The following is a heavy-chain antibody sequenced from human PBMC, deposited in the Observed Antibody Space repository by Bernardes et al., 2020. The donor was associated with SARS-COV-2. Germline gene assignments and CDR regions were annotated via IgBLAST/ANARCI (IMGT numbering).Heavy chain of an antibody. Sequence: ASVKVSCKASGYTFTGYYMDWVRQAPGQGLEWMGWINPNSGGINYGQKFQGRVTMTRDTSISTAYMELSRLSSDDTAVYYCARVDRRDGYSHSDAFDIWGQGTMVTVSS. CDR3: ARVDRRDGYSHSDAFDI. J-gene: IGHJ3*02. D-gene: IGHD5-18*01. CDR2: INPNSGGI. V-gene: IGHV1-2*02. CDR1: GYTFTGYY.